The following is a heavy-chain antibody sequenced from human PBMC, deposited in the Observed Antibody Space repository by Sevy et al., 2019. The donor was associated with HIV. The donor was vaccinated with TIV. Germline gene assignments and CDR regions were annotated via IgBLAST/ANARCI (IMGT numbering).Heavy chain of an antibody. CDR2: IIPIFGTA. CDR3: AGAYYYDSSGNNWFDP. Sequence: ASVKVSCKASGGTFSSYAISWVRQAPGQGLEWMGGIIPIFGTANYAQKFQGRVTITADESTSTAYMGLSSLRSEDTAGYYCAGAYYYDSSGNNWFDPWGQGTLVTVSS. CDR1: GGTFSSYA. D-gene: IGHD3-22*01. V-gene: IGHV1-69*13. J-gene: IGHJ5*02.